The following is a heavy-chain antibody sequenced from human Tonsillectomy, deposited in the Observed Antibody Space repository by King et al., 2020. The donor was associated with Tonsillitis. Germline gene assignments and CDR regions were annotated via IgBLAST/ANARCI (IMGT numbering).Heavy chain of an antibody. V-gene: IGHV4-38-2*01. Sequence: QLQESGPGLVKPSETLSLTCAVSGYSISSGYYWGWIRQPPGKGLEWIGSVYYSGSTYYNPSLKSRVTISVDTSKNQFSLKLSSVTAADTAVYYCARVRSTFDYWGQGTLVTVSS. J-gene: IGHJ4*02. D-gene: IGHD2-15*01. CDR2: VYYSGST. CDR3: ARVRSTFDY. CDR1: GYSISSGYY.